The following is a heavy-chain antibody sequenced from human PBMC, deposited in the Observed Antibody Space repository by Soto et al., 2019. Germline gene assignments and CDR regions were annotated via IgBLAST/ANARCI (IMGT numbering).Heavy chain of an antibody. D-gene: IGHD3-9*01. CDR3: ARAPWRAGYFDPYYATDV. CDR2: LYTGGGT. Sequence: EVPLVETGGGLILPGGSLRLSGAASGFTVSDNYMSWVRQAPGRGLEWVSVLYTGGGTYYADSAQGRFTISRNNSKHTLYLQMNSLRAEDTAVYYCARAPWRAGYFDPYYATDVWGQGTTVTVAS. J-gene: IGHJ6*02. V-gene: IGHV3-53*02. CDR1: GFTVSDNY.